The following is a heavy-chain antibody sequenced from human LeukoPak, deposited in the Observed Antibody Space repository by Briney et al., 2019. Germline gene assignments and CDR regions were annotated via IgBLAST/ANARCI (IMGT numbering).Heavy chain of an antibody. CDR2: ISSSSSYI. CDR1: GFTFSSYS. D-gene: IGHD3-22*01. CDR3: ARDPKTYYYDSSGYYFDY. Sequence: GGSLRLSCAASGFTFSSYSMNWVRQAPGKGLEWDSSISSSSSYIYYADSVKGRFTISRDNAKNSLYLQMNSLRAEDTAVYYCARDPKTYYYDSSGYYFDYWGQGTLVTVSS. V-gene: IGHV3-21*01. J-gene: IGHJ4*02.